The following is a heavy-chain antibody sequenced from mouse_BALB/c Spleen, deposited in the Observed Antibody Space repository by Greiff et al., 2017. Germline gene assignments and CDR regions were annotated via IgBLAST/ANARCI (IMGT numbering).Heavy chain of an antibody. CDR2: IWAGGST. CDR1: GFSLTSYG. J-gene: IGHJ4*01. V-gene: IGHV2-9*02. CDR3: ARDHYYGSSYDYAMDY. Sequence: VKLMESGPGLVQPSQSLSITCTVSGFSLTSYGVHWVRQPPGKGLEWLGVIWAGGSTNYNSALMSRLSISKDNSKSQVFLKMNSLQTDDTAMYYCARDHYYGSSYDYAMDYWGQGTSVTVSS. D-gene: IGHD1-1*01.